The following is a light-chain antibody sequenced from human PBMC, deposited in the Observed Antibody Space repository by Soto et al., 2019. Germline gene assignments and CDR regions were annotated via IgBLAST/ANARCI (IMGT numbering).Light chain of an antibody. CDR2: EGN. CDR3: CSYAGSRIYV. CDR1: SGDVGSYNL. J-gene: IGLJ1*01. Sequence: QSVLTQPASVSGSPGQPITISCTTTSGDVGSYNLVSWYQHHPGKAPKFIIYEGNKRPSGVSNRFSGSKSGNTASLTISGLQAEDEADYYRCSYAGSRIYVFGTGTKLTVL. V-gene: IGLV2-23*01.